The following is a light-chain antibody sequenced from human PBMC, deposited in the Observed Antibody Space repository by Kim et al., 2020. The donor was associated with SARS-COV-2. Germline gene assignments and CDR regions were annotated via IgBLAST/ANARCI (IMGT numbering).Light chain of an antibody. Sequence: QSALTQPASVSGSPGQLITISCTGTSSDVGGYNYVSWYQQHPGKAPKLMIYDVSNRPSGVSNRFSGSKSGNTASLTISGLQAEDEADYYCSSYTSSIVVFGGGTQLTVL. CDR2: DVS. CDR1: SSDVGGYNY. V-gene: IGLV2-14*03. J-gene: IGLJ2*01. CDR3: SSYTSSIVV.